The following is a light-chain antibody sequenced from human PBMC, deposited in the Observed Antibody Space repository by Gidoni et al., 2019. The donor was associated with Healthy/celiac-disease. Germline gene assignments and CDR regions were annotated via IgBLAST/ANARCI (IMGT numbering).Light chain of an antibody. V-gene: IGLV2-14*01. CDR3: SSYTSSSTLV. J-gene: IGLJ2*01. Sequence: QSALTQPASVSGSPGQSITISCTGTSSDVGGYTYVSWYQQHPGKAPTLMIYDVSNRPSGVSNRFSGSTSGNTASLTISGLQAEDEADYCCSSYTSSSTLVFGGGTKLTVL. CDR1: SSDVGGYTY. CDR2: DVS.